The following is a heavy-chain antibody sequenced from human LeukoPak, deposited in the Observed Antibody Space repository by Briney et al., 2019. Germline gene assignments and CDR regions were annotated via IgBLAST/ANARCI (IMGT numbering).Heavy chain of an antibody. V-gene: IGHV4-39*01. J-gene: IGHJ1*01. Sequence: RASETLSLTCTVSGGFISSSSYYWGWIRQPPGKGLEWIGSDFYSGNTYYTPSLKSRVTISVDTSKNQFSLRLSSVTAADTAVYYCARHGSIVGAIFQRWGQGTLVTVSS. CDR3: ARHGSIVGAIFQR. CDR2: DFYSGNT. D-gene: IGHD1-26*01. CDR1: GGFISSSSYY.